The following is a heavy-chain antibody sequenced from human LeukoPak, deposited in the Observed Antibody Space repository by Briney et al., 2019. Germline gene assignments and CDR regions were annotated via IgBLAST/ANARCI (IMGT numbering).Heavy chain of an antibody. J-gene: IGHJ4*02. V-gene: IGHV3-43*02. Sequence: PGGSLRLPCAASGFTFDDYAMHWVRQAPGKGLEWVSLISGDGGSTYYADSVKGRFTISRDNSKNSLYLQMNSLRTEDTALYYCAKDPSRPGIAVAGTNPPDYWGQGTLVTVSS. CDR2: ISGDGGST. CDR1: GFTFDDYA. CDR3: AKDPSRPGIAVAGTNPPDY. D-gene: IGHD6-19*01.